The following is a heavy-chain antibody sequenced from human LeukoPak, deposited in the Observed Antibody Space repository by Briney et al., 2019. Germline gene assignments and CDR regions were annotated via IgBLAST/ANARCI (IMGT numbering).Heavy chain of an antibody. D-gene: IGHD4-11*01. CDR1: GFTFSVHA. CDR2: IISDGSSA. J-gene: IGHJ4*02. V-gene: IGHV3-74*01. CDR3: VRDSNYHPDC. Sequence: GGSLRLSCAASGFTFSVHAMSWVRQAPGKGLVWVSRIISDGSSASYADSVKGRFTMSRDNAKNTLHLQMNSLRVEDTAVYYCVRDSNYHPDCWGQGTLVTVSS.